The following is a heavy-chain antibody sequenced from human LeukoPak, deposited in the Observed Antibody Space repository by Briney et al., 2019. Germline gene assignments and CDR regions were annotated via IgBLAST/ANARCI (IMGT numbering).Heavy chain of an antibody. Sequence: ASVKVSCKASGVTFSSYAISWVRQAPGQGLEWMGGIIPIFGTANYAQKFQGRVTITADESTSTAYMELSSLRSEDTAVYYCARGAGITMIATFDYWGQGTLVTVSS. CDR2: IIPIFGTA. V-gene: IGHV1-69*13. CDR3: ARGAGITMIATFDY. J-gene: IGHJ4*02. CDR1: GVTFSSYA. D-gene: IGHD3-22*01.